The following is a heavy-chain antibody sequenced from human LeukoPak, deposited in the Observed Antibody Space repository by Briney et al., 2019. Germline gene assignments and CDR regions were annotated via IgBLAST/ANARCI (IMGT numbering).Heavy chain of an antibody. J-gene: IGHJ5*02. CDR3: ARDLGYCSGGSCSRNWFDP. Sequence: ASVKVSCKASGYTFTSYGIYAISWVRQAPGQGLEWMGWISAYNGNTNYAQKFQGRVTMTTDTSTSTDYMELRSLRSDDTAVYYCARDLGYCSGGSCSRNWFDPWGQGTLVTVSS. V-gene: IGHV1-18*01. CDR1: GYTFTSYG. CDR2: ISAYNGNT. D-gene: IGHD2-15*01.